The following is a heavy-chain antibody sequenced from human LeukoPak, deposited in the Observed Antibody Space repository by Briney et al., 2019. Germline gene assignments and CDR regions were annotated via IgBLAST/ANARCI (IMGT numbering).Heavy chain of an antibody. V-gene: IGHV3-9*01. CDR3: AKGLGDYDSSGYYY. CDR1: GFTFDDYA. CDR2: ISWNSGSI. Sequence: PGGSLRLSCAASGFTFDDYAMHWVRQAPGKGLEWVSGISWNSGSIGYADSVKGRFTISRDNAKNSLYLQMNSLRAEDTALYYCAKGLGDYDSSGYYYWGQGTLVTVSS. D-gene: IGHD3-22*01. J-gene: IGHJ4*02.